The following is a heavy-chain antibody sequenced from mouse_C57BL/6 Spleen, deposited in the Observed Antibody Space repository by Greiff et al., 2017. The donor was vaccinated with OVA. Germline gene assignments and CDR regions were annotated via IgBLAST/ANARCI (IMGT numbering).Heavy chain of an antibody. CDR1: GYTFTDYE. D-gene: IGHD1-1*01. CDR2: IDPETGGT. V-gene: IGHV1-15*01. CDR3: TRKVYYYGSSYGEAWFAY. Sequence: QVQLQQSGAELVRPGASVTLSCKASGYTFTDYEMHWVKQTPVHGLEWIGAIDPETGGTAYNQKFKGKAILTADKSSSTAYMELRSLTSEDSAVYYCTRKVYYYGSSYGEAWFAYWGQGTLVTVSA. J-gene: IGHJ3*01.